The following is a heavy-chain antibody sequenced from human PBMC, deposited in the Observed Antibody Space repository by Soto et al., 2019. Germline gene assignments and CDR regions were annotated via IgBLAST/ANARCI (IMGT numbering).Heavy chain of an antibody. CDR3: ARAAYDRNGYYCFQYFHS. Sequence: GGSLRLSCAASGFTFSSYAMNWVRQAPGKGLEWVSAISGSGGRTYYADSVKGRFTISSDSSKNTLYLQMNRLRAEDTAVYYCARAAYDRNGYYCFQYFHSWGKGSLVTVSS. J-gene: IGHJ5*01. V-gene: IGHV3-23*01. D-gene: IGHD3-22*01. CDR2: ISGSGGRT. CDR1: GFTFSSYA.